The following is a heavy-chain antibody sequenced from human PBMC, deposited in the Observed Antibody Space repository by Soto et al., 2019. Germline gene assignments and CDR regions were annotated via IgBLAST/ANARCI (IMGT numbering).Heavy chain of an antibody. D-gene: IGHD6-13*01. J-gene: IGHJ4*02. CDR3: ARDGPGAGDDDFDY. CDR2: MNPKNSDT. CDR1: AYTFTGYY. Sequence: QVQRVQSGADVKKPGDSMRVSCKASAYTFTGYYIHWLRQAPGQGLEWMGWMNPKNSDTGYAPQFQGRVTMTRDTTINKAYMDLRRLTSDDTAIYYCARDGPGAGDDDFDYWGQGALVTVSS. V-gene: IGHV1-2*02.